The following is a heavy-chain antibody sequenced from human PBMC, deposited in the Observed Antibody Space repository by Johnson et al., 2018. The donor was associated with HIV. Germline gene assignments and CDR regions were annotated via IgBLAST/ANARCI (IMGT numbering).Heavy chain of an antibody. V-gene: IGHV3-11*04. D-gene: IGHD3-16*01. CDR1: GFTFSDYY. CDR3: VRDAFDFRDATGRFGGAGFDN. CDR2: ISSSTNTI. J-gene: IGHJ3*02. Sequence: VLLLESGGGLVKPGGSLRLSCAASGFTFSDYYMSWIRQAPGKGLEWLSYISSSTNTIYYADSVKGRFTISRDNAKNSLSLQMNSLRAEDTAVYYCVRDAFDFRDATGRFGGAGFDNWGQGTVVTVSS.